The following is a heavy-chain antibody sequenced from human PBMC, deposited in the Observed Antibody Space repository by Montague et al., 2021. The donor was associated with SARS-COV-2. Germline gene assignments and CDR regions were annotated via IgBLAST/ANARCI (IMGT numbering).Heavy chain of an antibody. J-gene: IGHJ6*02. D-gene: IGHD3-10*01. CDR1: GDSVSSNRAA. V-gene: IGHV6-1*01. CDR3: ARGLWFGELLYYYYYYGMDV. Sequence: CAISGDSVSSNRAAWNWIRQSPSRGLEWLGRTYYRSKWYNDYAVSVKSRITINPDTSKNQFSLQLNSVTPEDTAAYYCARGLWFGELLYYYYYYGMDVWGQGTTVTVSS. CDR2: TYYRSKWYN.